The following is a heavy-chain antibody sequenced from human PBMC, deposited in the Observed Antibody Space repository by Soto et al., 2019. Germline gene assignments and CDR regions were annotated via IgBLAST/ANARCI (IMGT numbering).Heavy chain of an antibody. CDR3: AKGVLLAGRSHYYYMDV. D-gene: IGHD6-6*01. V-gene: IGHV3-23*01. CDR2: ISGSGGTT. Sequence: GGSLRLSCAASGFTFSSYAMNWVRQAPGKGLEWVSVISGSGGTTFYADSVKGRFTISRDNSKNTLYLQMNTLRAEDTAVYYCAKGVLLAGRSHYYYMDVWGQGTTVTVSS. CDR1: GFTFSSYA. J-gene: IGHJ6*02.